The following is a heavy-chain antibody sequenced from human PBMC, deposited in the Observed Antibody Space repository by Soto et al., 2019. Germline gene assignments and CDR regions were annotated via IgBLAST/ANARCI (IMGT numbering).Heavy chain of an antibody. CDR1: GGSFSGYY. J-gene: IGHJ5*02. V-gene: IGHV4-34*01. CDR2: INHSGST. CDR3: ARWESWFDP. D-gene: IGHD1-26*01. Sequence: SETLSLTCAVYGGSFSGYYWSWIRQPPGKGLEWIGEINHSGSTNYNPSLKSRVTISVDTSKNQFSLKLSSVTAADTAVYYCARWESWFDPWGQGTLVTVSS.